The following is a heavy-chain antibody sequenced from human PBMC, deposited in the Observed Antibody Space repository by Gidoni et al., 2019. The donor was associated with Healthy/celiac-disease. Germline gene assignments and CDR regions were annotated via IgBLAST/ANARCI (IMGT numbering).Heavy chain of an antibody. J-gene: IGHJ3*02. Sequence: LEWVSAISGSGGSTYYAASVKGRFTISRDNSKNTLYLQMNSLRAEDTAVYYCAQSLYCSSTSCQLGTFDIWGQGTMVTVSS. V-gene: IGHV3-23*01. D-gene: IGHD2-2*01. CDR2: ISGSGGST. CDR3: AQSLYCSSTSCQLGTFDI.